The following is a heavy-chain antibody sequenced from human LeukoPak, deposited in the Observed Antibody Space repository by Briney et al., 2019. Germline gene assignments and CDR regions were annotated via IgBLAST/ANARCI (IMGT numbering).Heavy chain of an antibody. CDR3: ARDQQQGDPYSFYYMDF. J-gene: IGHJ6*03. Sequence: AAVKVSCKGSGYSFSNHGITWVLQAPGQGREWIGWISPHKGNTNYQQRLQGRLIMTTDASTSTAYMDLRDLRSDDTAIYYCARDQQQGDPYSFYYMDFWGDGTTVIVSS. V-gene: IGHV1-18*01. D-gene: IGHD1/OR15-1a*01. CDR2: ISPHKGNT. CDR1: GYSFSNHG.